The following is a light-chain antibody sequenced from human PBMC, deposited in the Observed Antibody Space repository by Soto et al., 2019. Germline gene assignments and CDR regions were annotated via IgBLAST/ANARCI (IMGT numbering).Light chain of an antibody. Sequence: EIVMTQSPATLSVSPGARATLSCRASQSVSSDLAWYHQKPGQAPRLLIYSASTRATGIPARFSGSGSGTEFTLTINSLQSEDFAVYYCQQYNNWPRTFGQGTKVDI. V-gene: IGKV3-15*01. J-gene: IGKJ1*01. CDR3: QQYNNWPRT. CDR2: SAS. CDR1: QSVSSD.